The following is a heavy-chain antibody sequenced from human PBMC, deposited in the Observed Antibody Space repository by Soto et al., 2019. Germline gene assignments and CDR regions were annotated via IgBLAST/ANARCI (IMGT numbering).Heavy chain of an antibody. CDR1: GDSVSSNSAA. CDR2: TYYRSKWYN. CDR3: AKVGDSGRNY. V-gene: IGHV6-1*01. D-gene: IGHD3-10*01. J-gene: IGHJ4*02. Sequence: PSQTLSLTCAISGDSVSSNSAAWNWIRQSPSRGLEWLGRTYYRSKWYNDYAVSVKSRITINPDTSKNQFSLKLSSVTAADTAVYYCAKVGDSGRNYWGQGTLVTVSS.